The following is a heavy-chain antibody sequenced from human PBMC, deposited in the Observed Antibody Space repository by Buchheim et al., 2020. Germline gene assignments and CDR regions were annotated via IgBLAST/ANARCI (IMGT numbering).Heavy chain of an antibody. CDR3: VRDMYGSGDY. CDR1: GFPFSIYW. Sequence: EVQLVESGGGLVQPGGSLRLSCSAPGFPFSIYWMHWVRQAPGKGLAGVSHINREGTTTNYADSVRGRFTLSRDNGKNTLYPQMNNLRAEDTAVYYCVRDMYGSGDYWGQGTL. J-gene: IGHJ4*02. D-gene: IGHD3-10*01. V-gene: IGHV3-74*01. CDR2: INREGTTT.